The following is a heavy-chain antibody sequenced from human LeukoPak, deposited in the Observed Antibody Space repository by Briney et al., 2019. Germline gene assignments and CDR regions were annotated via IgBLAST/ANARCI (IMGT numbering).Heavy chain of an antibody. CDR1: GGSFSGYY. V-gene: IGHV4-34*01. Sequence: SETLSLTCAVYGGSFSGYYWSWIRQPPGKGLEWIGEINHSGSTNYNPSLKSRVTISVDTSKNQFSLKLSSVTAADTAVYYCARDARSYGYYYYYYYYMDVWGKGTTVTVSS. CDR3: ARDARSYGYYYYYYYYMDV. D-gene: IGHD5-18*01. CDR2: INHSGST. J-gene: IGHJ6*03.